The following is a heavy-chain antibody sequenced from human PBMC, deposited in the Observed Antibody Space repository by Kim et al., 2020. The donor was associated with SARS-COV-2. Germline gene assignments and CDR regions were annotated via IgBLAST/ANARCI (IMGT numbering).Heavy chain of an antibody. V-gene: IGHV3-48*04. CDR3: ARDLIVGATTYYYYYGMDV. Sequence: GGSLRLSCAASGFTFSSYSMNWVRQAPGKGLEWVSYISSSSSTIYYADSVKGRFTISSDNAKNSLYLQMNSLRAEDTAVYYCARDLIVGATTYYYYYGMDVWGQGTTVTVSS. CDR2: ISSSSSTI. D-gene: IGHD1-26*01. J-gene: IGHJ6*02. CDR1: GFTFSSYS.